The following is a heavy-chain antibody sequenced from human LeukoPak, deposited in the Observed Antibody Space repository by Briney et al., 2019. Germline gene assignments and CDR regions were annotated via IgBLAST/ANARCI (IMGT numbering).Heavy chain of an antibody. Sequence: GGSLRLSCAASGFTFSDYYMSWIRQAPGKGLEWVSYISSSSSYIYYADSVKGRFTISRDNAKNSLYLQMNSLRAEDTAVYYCARDCGGSGSIQPPYYYYYYMDVWGKGTTVTVSS. D-gene: IGHD3-10*01. V-gene: IGHV3-11*06. CDR2: ISSSSSYI. CDR1: GFTFSDYY. J-gene: IGHJ6*03. CDR3: ARDCGGSGSIQPPYYYYYYMDV.